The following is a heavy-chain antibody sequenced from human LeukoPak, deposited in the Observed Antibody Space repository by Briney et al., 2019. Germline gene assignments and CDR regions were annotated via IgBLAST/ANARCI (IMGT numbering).Heavy chain of an antibody. V-gene: IGHV3-23*01. CDR2: VSGNGNYR. J-gene: IGHJ4*02. CDR1: GFTFSTYS. CDR3: AKGLGSAMVWSVEMATSNPTYFDY. Sequence: GGSLRLSCVASGFTFSTYSMIWARQAPGKGLEWVSVVSGNGNYRYYADSVKGRFTISRDNSKNTLYLQMNSLRAEDTAVYYCAKGLGSAMVWSVEMATSNPTYFDYWGQGTLVTVSS. D-gene: IGHD5-24*01.